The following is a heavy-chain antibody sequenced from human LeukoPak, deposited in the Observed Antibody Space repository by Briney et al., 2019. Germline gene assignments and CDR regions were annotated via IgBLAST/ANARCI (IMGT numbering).Heavy chain of an antibody. J-gene: IGHJ4*02. CDR2: ISSSGSTI. CDR3: ATEAAGTTVVTPPFDY. Sequence: PGGSLRLSCAASGFTFSDYYMSWIRQAPGKGLEWVSYISSSGSTIYYADSVKGRFTISRDNAKNSLYLQMNSLRAEDTAVYYCATEAAGTTVVTPPFDYWGQGTLVTVSS. V-gene: IGHV3-11*01. CDR1: GFTFSDYY. D-gene: IGHD4-23*01.